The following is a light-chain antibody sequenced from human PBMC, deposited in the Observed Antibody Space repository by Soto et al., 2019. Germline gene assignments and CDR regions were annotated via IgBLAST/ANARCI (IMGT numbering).Light chain of an antibody. V-gene: IGLV1-40*01. Sequence: QSVLTQPPSVSGAPGQRVTISCTGSSSNIGAGYDVHWYPHLPETAPKLLIYGNNNRPSGVPDRFSGSKSGTSASLAITGLQAEDEADYYCQSYDSSLSGWVFGGGTKLTVL. CDR2: GNN. J-gene: IGLJ3*02. CDR3: QSYDSSLSGWV. CDR1: SSNIGAGYD.